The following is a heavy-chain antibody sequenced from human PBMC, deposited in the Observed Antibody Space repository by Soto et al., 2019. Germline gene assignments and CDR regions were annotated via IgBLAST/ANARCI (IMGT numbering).Heavy chain of an antibody. CDR3: ARGGGSTKVDY. Sequence: QVQLQESGPGLVKPSQTLSLTCTVSGGSITSSGYYWRWIRQHPGEGLEWIGFTSNSGSTSYNPSLKSRVTISVDTSSNQFSLTLKSVTAADTAVYYCARGGGSTKVDYWGQGTLVTVSP. CDR2: TSNSGST. CDR1: GGSITSSGYY. V-gene: IGHV4-31*03. J-gene: IGHJ4*02. D-gene: IGHD2-2*01.